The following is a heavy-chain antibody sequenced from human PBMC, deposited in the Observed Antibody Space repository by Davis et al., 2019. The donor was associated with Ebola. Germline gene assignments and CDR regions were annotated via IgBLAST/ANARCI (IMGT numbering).Heavy chain of an antibody. CDR1: GFTFSSYA. J-gene: IGHJ6*02. Sequence: GESLKISCAASGFTFSSYAMSWVRQAPGKGLEWVGRIKSKTDGGTTDYAAPVKGRFTISRDDSKNTLYLQMNSLRAEDTAVYYCARAGARVVVPAEDYYYGMDVWGQGTTVTVSS. V-gene: IGHV3-15*05. CDR2: IKSKTDGGTT. D-gene: IGHD2-2*01. CDR3: ARAGARVVVPAEDYYYGMDV.